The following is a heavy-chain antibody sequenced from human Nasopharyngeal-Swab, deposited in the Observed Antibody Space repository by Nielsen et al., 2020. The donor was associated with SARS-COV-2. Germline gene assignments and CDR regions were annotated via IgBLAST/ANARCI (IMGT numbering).Heavy chain of an antibody. Sequence: SETLSLTCAVSGGPISSSNWWTWVRQPPGKGLEWIGEIYHSGSTNYNPSLKSRVTISVDKSKNQLSLKLNSVTAADTAVYYCAREEGGPTSYYYYGLDVWGQGTTVTVSS. CDR2: IYHSGST. D-gene: IGHD3-16*01. V-gene: IGHV4-4*02. CDR1: GGPISSSNW. J-gene: IGHJ6*02. CDR3: AREEGGPTSYYYYGLDV.